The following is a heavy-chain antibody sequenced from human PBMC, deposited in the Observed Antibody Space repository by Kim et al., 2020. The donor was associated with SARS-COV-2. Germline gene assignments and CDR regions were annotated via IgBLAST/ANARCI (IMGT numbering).Heavy chain of an antibody. V-gene: IGHV4-34*01. J-gene: IGHJ6*02. CDR1: GGSFSGYF. Sequence: SETLSLTCVVYGGSFSGYFWSWIRQPPGKGLEWIGEINGSGSTNYNPSLKSRVTISVDTSKNQFSLMLSSVTAADTAVYYCASLPVADTRTARRYGMDVWGQGTTVTVSS. CDR2: INGSGST. CDR3: ASLPVADTRTARRYGMDV. D-gene: IGHD6-19*01.